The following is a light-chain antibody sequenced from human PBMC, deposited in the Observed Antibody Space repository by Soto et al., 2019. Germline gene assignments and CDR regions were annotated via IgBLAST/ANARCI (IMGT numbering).Light chain of an antibody. Sequence: DIQWTQSPSFLSASVGTRVPITCRASQGISSYLPWYQQKPGKAPKLLIHAASTLQSGVPSRFSGSGSGTEFTLTISSLQPDDFATYYCQQYNSYSITFGQGTRLEI. CDR3: QQYNSYSIT. J-gene: IGKJ5*01. CDR2: AAS. CDR1: QGISSY. V-gene: IGKV1-9*01.